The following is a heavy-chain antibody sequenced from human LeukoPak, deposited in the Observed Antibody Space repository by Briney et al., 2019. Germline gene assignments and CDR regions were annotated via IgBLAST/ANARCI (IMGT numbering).Heavy chain of an antibody. CDR3: AKGLEPGAFDI. CDR1: GFTFSGSA. J-gene: IGHJ3*02. V-gene: IGHV3-23*01. CDR2: ISYSGANS. Sequence: GGSLRLSCAASGFTFSGSAMSWVRQAPGEGLEWVSLISYSGANSYYTDSVRGRFTISRDNSKNTLYLQMNSLRAEDTAVYFCAKGLEPGAFDIWGQGTRVTASS. D-gene: IGHD1-1*01.